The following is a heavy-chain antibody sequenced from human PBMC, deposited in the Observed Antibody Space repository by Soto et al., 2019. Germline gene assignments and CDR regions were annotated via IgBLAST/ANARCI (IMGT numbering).Heavy chain of an antibody. V-gene: IGHV4-39*01. Sequence: PSEARSLTCTVSCGSISSSSYYWGWIRQPPGKGLEWIGSIYYSGSTYYNPSLKSRVTISVDTSKNQFSLKLSSVTAADTAVYYCARQRRDFDYWGQGSLVTVS. CDR1: CGSISSSSYY. CDR3: ARQRRDFDY. J-gene: IGHJ4*02. CDR2: IYYSGST.